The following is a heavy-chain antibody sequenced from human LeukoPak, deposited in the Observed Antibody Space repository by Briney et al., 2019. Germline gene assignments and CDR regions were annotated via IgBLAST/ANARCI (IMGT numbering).Heavy chain of an antibody. Sequence: ASVTVSFKASGYPFTSFGNSWVRQAPGPGHEWMGWINSYNDKTNYAQNLQGRVTMTTDTSTSTAYMELGSLRSDDMAVYYCARDRVYDYSNPRGFDYWGQGTLVTVSS. J-gene: IGHJ4*02. D-gene: IGHD4-11*01. CDR3: ARDRVYDYSNPRGFDY. CDR2: INSYNDKT. V-gene: IGHV1-18*03. CDR1: GYPFTSFG.